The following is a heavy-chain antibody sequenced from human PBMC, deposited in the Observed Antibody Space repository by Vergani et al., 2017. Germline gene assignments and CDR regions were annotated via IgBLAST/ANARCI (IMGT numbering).Heavy chain of an antibody. CDR3: AKRGTAMYSYMDV. J-gene: IGHJ6*03. CDR2: ISGNGGST. D-gene: IGHD5-18*01. CDR1: GFTFSSYA. Sequence: EVQLLESGGGLVQPGGSLRLSCAASGFTFSSYAMSWVRQAPGKGLEWVSAISGNGGSTYYADSVKGRFTISRDNSKNTLYLQMNSLRAEDTAVYYCAKRGTAMYSYMDVWGKGTTVTVSS. V-gene: IGHV3-23*01.